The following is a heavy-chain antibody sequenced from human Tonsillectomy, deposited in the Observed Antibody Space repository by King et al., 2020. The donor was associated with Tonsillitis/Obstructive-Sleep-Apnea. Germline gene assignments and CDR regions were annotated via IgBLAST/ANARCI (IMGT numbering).Heavy chain of an antibody. CDR1: GFTFRNYA. CDR2: ISHSGGTT. J-gene: IGHJ5*02. V-gene: IGHV3-23*04. Sequence: VQLVESGGGLVQPGGSLRLSCAASGFTFRNYAMTWVRQAPGKGLEWVSGISHSGGTTYYADSVKGRFTISRDNSKNTLYLQMNSLRADDTAVYYCTKDYYDSSGFFSSGFDHWGQGTLVTVSS. CDR3: TKDYYDSSGFFSSGFDH. D-gene: IGHD3-22*01.